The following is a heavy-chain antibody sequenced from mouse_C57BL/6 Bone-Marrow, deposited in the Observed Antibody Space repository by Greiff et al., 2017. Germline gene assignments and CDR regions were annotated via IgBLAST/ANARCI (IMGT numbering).Heavy chain of an antibody. V-gene: IGHV1-81*01. CDR1: GYTFTSYG. CDR3: ARPNDGYRYWYFDV. CDR2: IYPRSGNT. J-gene: IGHJ1*03. Sequence: VQLQESGAELARPGASVKLSCKASGYTFTSYGISWVKQRTGQVLEWIGEIYPRSGNTYYNEKFKGKATLTADKSSSTAYMELRSLTSEDSAVYFCARPNDGYRYWYFDVWGTGTTVTVSS. D-gene: IGHD2-3*01.